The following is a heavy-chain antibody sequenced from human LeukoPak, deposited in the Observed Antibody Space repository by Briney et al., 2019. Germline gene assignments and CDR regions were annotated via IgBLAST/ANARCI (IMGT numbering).Heavy chain of an antibody. CDR3: ARLEKEGLTLRHTQWLFDY. V-gene: IGHV4-39*01. Sequence: SETLSLTCTVSADSISSSSYYWGWIRQPPGKGLEWIGSIYYSGSTYCNPSLKSRVTISVDTSKNQFSLKLSSVPAADTAVYYCARLEKEGLTLRHTQWLFDYWGQGTLVTVSS. D-gene: IGHD6-19*01. CDR1: ADSISSSSYY. J-gene: IGHJ4*02. CDR2: IYYSGST.